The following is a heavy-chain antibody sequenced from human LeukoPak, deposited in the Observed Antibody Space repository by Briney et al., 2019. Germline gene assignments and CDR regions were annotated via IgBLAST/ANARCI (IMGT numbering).Heavy chain of an antibody. D-gene: IGHD3-9*01. J-gene: IGHJ4*02. CDR2: FDPENGET. V-gene: IGHV1-24*01. CDR1: GYTFTSYG. Sequence: VASVKVSCKASGYTFTSYGISWVRQAPGKGLEWMGGFDPENGETIYAQKFQGRVTMTEDTSTDTAYMELSSLRSEDTAVYYCATSYYDILTGYRPLAYWGQGTLVTVSS. CDR3: ATSYYDILTGYRPLAY.